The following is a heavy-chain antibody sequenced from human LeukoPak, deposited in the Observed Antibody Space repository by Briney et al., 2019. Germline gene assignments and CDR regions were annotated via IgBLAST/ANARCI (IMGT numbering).Heavy chain of an antibody. J-gene: IGHJ3*02. CDR2: VGYTGTT. CDR3: ARDGGDLGYCSGGSCYSVAFDI. Sequence: PSETLSLTCTVSGGSISSYYWSWIRQPPGKGLEWIGHVGYTGTTDYNPSLKSRVTISPDTSKDQFSLRLTSVTAADTAVYYCARDGGDLGYCSGGSCYSVAFDIWGQGTMVTASS. CDR1: GGSISSYY. D-gene: IGHD2-15*01. V-gene: IGHV4-59*01.